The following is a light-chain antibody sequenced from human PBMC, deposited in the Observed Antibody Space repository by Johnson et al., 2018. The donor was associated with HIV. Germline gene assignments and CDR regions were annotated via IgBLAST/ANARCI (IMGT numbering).Light chain of an antibody. V-gene: IGLV1-51*02. CDR3: GTWDSSLSAHFV. Sequence: QSVLTQPPSVSAAPGQKVTISCSGSTSNIGNNYVSWYQQLPGTAPKLLIYEKNKRPSGIPDRFSASKSGTSATLVITGLQTGDEADYYCGTWDSSLSAHFVFGPGTRVTV. CDR1: TSNIGNNY. J-gene: IGLJ1*01. CDR2: EKN.